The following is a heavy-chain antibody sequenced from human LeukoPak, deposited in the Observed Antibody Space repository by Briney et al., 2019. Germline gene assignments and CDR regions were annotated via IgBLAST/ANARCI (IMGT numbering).Heavy chain of an antibody. V-gene: IGHV1-69*01. CDR3: AGGATDDRDWFDP. J-gene: IGHJ5*02. D-gene: IGHD3-22*01. CDR2: IIPILETP. Sequence: SVRDSCKASGGTFSGDPINWVRQAPGQGPEWIGGIIPILETPDYAQRFQGRVTITADESTSTAYLELSSLRSEDTAVYFCAGGATDDRDWFDPWGQGTLVTVSS. CDR1: GGTFSGDP.